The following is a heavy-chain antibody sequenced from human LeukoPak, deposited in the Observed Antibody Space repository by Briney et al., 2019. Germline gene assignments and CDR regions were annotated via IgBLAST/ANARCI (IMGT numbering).Heavy chain of an antibody. V-gene: IGHV4-59*02. Sequence: PSETLSLTCTVSGVSVSGNYWSWIRQPPGKELEGMGYIYYSGGTSYNPSLKSRVTLSLDTSKNQISLKLTSLTAADTAVYYCARRFTGDSFDYWGQGILVTVSS. D-gene: IGHD2-21*02. CDR1: GVSVSGNY. CDR2: IYYSGGT. CDR3: ARRFTGDSFDY. J-gene: IGHJ4*02.